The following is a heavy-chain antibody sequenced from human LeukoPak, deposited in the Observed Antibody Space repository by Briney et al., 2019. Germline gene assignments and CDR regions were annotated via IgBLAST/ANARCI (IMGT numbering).Heavy chain of an antibody. V-gene: IGHV4-39*07. CDR3: ARNDLADYNWFDP. D-gene: IGHD2-21*02. Sequence: SETLSLTCTVSGGSISSSSYYWGWIRQPPGKGLEWIGSIYYSGSTYYNPSLKSRVTISVDTSKNQFSLKLSSVTAADTAVYYCARNDLADYNWFDPWGQGTLVTVSS. J-gene: IGHJ5*02. CDR1: GGSISSSSYY. CDR2: IYYSGST.